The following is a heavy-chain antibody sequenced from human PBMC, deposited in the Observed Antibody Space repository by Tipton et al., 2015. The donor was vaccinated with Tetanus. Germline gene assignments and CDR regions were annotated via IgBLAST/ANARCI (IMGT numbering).Heavy chain of an antibody. CDR2: IYYSGST. D-gene: IGHD3-10*01. J-gene: IGHJ4*02. V-gene: IGHV4-30-2*03. Sequence: TLSLTCAVSGGSITSDNHYWSWIRQPPGKALEWIGSIYYSGSTFYHPSLQSRVTISVDTSKNQFSLRLSSVTAADTAVYFCARHPPPYYYGSGSYLDYWGQGTPVTVSS. CDR1: GGSITSDNHY. CDR3: ARHPPPYYYGSGSYLDY.